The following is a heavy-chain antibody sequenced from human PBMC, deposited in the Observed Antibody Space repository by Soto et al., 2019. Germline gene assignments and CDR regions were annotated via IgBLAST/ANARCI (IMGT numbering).Heavy chain of an antibody. CDR3: YSSGW. CDR1: GFTFSTFA. Sequence: QVQLVESGGGVVQPGRSLRLSCAASGFTFSTFAMHWVRQAPGKGLEWVAVISDDGITKYYADSVKGRFTISRDNSKNXLXLEMNSLRAEDTAVYYGYSSGWWGQGTLVTVSS. V-gene: IGHV3-30*03. CDR2: ISDDGITK. J-gene: IGHJ4*02. D-gene: IGHD6-19*01.